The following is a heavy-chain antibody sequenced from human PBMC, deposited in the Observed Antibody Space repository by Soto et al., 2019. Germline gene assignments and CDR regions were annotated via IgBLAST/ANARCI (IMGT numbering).Heavy chain of an antibody. Sequence: PSETLSLTCTVSGFSVSSGSYYWSWIRQPPGKGLEWIGYIYYSGSTKYNPSLKNRVTISVDKSNNQFSLDLKSVTAADTAVYYCATLPPRIVVTVLPMPSWGQGTLGTVSS. J-gene: IGHJ1*01. D-gene: IGHD2-15*01. V-gene: IGHV4-61*01. CDR1: GFSVSSGSYY. CDR3: ATLPPRIVVTVLPMPS. CDR2: IYYSGST.